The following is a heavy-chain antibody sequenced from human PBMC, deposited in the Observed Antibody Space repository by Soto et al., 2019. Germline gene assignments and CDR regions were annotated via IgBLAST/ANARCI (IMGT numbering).Heavy chain of an antibody. Sequence: PGESLKISCKGSGYSFTSYWIGWVRQMPGKGLEWVGIIYPGDSDTRYSPSFQGQVTISADKSISTAYLQWSSLKASDTAMYYCARQKSSLGYCTNGVCYTSDYWGQGTLVTVSS. D-gene: IGHD2-8*01. CDR2: IYPGDSDT. J-gene: IGHJ4*02. CDR3: ARQKSSLGYCTNGVCYTSDY. CDR1: GYSFTSYW. V-gene: IGHV5-51*01.